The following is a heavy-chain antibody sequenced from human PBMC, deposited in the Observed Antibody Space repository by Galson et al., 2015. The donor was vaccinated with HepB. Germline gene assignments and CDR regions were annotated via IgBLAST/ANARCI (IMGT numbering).Heavy chain of an antibody. Sequence: SLRLSCAASGFSLSGYRMSWVRQAPGKGPEWVANIKQDGSEKYYVDSVKGRFTISRDNAKNSLYLQMNSLRAEDTAVYYCARDMARSVLLWFGESPPDYWGQGTLVTVSS. CDR1: GFSLSGYR. D-gene: IGHD3-10*01. CDR2: IKQDGSEK. CDR3: ARDMARSVLLWFGESPPDY. V-gene: IGHV3-7*03. J-gene: IGHJ4*02.